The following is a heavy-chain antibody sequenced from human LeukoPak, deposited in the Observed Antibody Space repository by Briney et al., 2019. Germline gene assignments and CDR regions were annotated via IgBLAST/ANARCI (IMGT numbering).Heavy chain of an antibody. V-gene: IGHV4-61*08. Sequence: SETLSLTCTVSGGSISSGGYYWSWIRQHPGKGLEWIGYIYYSGSTNYNPSLKSRVTISIDTSKNQFSLKLASVTAADTAVYYCARASEGIGYFDTWGRGSLVTVSS. CDR3: ARASEGIGYFDT. D-gene: IGHD3-3*01. CDR1: GGSISSGGYY. CDR2: IYYSGST. J-gene: IGHJ4*02.